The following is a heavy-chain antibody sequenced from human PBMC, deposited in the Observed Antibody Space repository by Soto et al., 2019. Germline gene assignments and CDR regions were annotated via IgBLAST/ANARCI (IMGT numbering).Heavy chain of an antibody. CDR2: MNPNSGNT. Sequence: QVQLVQSGAEVKKPGASVKVSCKASGYTFTSYDINWVRQATGQGLEWMGWMNPNSGNTGYAQKFQGRVTMTRNTSISTAYMELSSLRSEDTAVYYCARVIVVVPAALHDAFDIWGQGTMVTVSS. J-gene: IGHJ3*02. CDR3: ARVIVVVPAALHDAFDI. CDR1: GYTFTSYD. D-gene: IGHD2-2*01. V-gene: IGHV1-8*01.